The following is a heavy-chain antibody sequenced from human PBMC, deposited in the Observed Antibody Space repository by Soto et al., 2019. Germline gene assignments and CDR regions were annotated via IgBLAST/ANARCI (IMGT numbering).Heavy chain of an antibody. J-gene: IGHJ5*02. CDR3: ARVYDFWSGYYGDRGWFDP. CDR2: IYHSGST. Sequence: PSETLSLTCAVSGGSISSGGYSWSWIRQPPGKGLEWIGYIYHSGSTYYNPSLKSRVTISVDTSKNQFSLKLSSVTAADTAVYYCARVYDFWSGYYGDRGWFDPWGQGTLVTVSS. CDR1: GGSISSGGYS. D-gene: IGHD3-3*01. V-gene: IGHV4-30-2*05.